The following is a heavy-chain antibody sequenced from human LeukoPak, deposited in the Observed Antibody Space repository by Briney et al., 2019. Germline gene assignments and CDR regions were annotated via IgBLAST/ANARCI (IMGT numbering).Heavy chain of an antibody. Sequence: GESLKISCKGSGYSFSTYWIGWVRQMPGKGLEWMGIIYPGDSDTRYSPSFQGQVTISADTSISTAYLQWSSLKASDTAMYYCARHGRNYYDSSGYLFDYWGQGTLVTVSS. CDR1: GYSFSTYW. CDR3: ARHGRNYYDSSGYLFDY. J-gene: IGHJ4*02. D-gene: IGHD3-22*01. V-gene: IGHV5-51*01. CDR2: IYPGDSDT.